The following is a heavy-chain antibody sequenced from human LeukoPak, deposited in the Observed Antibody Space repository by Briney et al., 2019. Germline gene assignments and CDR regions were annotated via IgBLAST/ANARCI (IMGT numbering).Heavy chain of an antibody. CDR1: GFTVSSNY. D-gene: IGHD2-15*01. J-gene: IGHJ4*02. Sequence: PGGSLRLSCAASGFTVSSNYMSWVRQAPGKGLEWVSVIYSGGSTYYADSVKGRFTISRDNSKNTLYLQLDSLRAEDTAVYYCARDLIGGNAYDYWGQGALVTVSS. CDR2: IYSGGST. V-gene: IGHV3-66*01. CDR3: ARDLIGGNAYDY.